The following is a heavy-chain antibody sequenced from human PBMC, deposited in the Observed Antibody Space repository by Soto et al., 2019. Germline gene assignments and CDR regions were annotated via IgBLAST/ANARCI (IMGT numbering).Heavy chain of an antibody. CDR1: GYTFTSYA. CDR3: ARGSRSYCLSAYYYYCYGMEF. D-gene: IGHD1-26*01. V-gene: IGHV1-3*01. CDR2: INAGDGDT. Sequence: GASVKVSCKASGYTFTSYAMHWVRQSPGRRLEWMGWINAGDGDTKSSQKFHGRVKINADESTSTAYMELSSMRSEATAVYYCARGSRSYCLSAYYYYCYGMEFWGPGTTVTVSS. J-gene: IGHJ6*02.